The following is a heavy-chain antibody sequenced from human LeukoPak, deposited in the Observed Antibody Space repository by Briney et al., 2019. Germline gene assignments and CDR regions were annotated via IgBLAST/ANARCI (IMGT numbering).Heavy chain of an antibody. J-gene: IGHJ4*02. CDR2: ISHSGTT. D-gene: IGHD1-26*01. CDR3: AREAVGATGDY. Sequence: SETLSLTCAVSGGSISSRNWWSWVRPPPGKGLEWIGEISHSGTTNYNPSLKSRVTIALDRSKNQFSLKLISVTAADTAMYYCAREAVGATGDYWGQGTLVTVSS. CDR1: GGSISSRNW. V-gene: IGHV4-4*02.